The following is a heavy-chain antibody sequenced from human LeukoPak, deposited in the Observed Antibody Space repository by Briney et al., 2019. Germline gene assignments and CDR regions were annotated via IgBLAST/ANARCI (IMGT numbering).Heavy chain of an antibody. Sequence: QTGGSLRLSCAASGFTFDDYAMHWVRQAPGKGLEWVSGISWNSGSIGYADSVKGRFTISRDNAKNSLYLQMNSLRAEDTALYYCAKDNLGGAFDIWGQGTMVTVSS. CDR1: GFTFDDYA. CDR2: ISWNSGSI. CDR3: AKDNLGGAFDI. D-gene: IGHD3-10*01. V-gene: IGHV3-9*01. J-gene: IGHJ3*02.